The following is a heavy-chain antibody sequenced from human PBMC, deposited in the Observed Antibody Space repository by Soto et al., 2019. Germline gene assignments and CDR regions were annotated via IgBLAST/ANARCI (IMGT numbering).Heavy chain of an antibody. CDR2: ISSSSGHI. D-gene: IGHD1-26*01. CDR3: TRHWLATREFDY. Sequence: PGGSLRLSCAASGFTFSSYSMNWGRQAPGKGLERVSSISSSSGHIYYADSLKGRFTISRDNAKNSLYLQMNSLRAEDTAVYYCTRHWLATREFDYWGQGTLVTVSS. CDR1: GFTFSSYS. V-gene: IGHV3-21*01. J-gene: IGHJ4*02.